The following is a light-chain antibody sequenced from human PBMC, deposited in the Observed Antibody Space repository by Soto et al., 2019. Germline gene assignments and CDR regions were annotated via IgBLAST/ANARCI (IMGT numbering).Light chain of an antibody. J-gene: IGKJ5*01. Sequence: DIHMTHSPSSLSASLGDRVTMTCRASQSISSYLNWYQQKPGKAPKLLIYAASSLQSGVPSRFSGSGSGTDFTLTISSLQPEDFATYYCQQSYSTPITFGQGTRLEIK. CDR3: QQSYSTPIT. CDR1: QSISSY. CDR2: AAS. V-gene: IGKV1-39*01.